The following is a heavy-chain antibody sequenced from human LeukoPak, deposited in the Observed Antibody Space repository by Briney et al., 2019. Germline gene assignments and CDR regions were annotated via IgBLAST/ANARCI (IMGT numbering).Heavy chain of an antibody. CDR1: GYSFTSYW. CDR3: ATSMGYYYGSGPPDY. J-gene: IGHJ4*02. D-gene: IGHD3-10*01. V-gene: IGHV5-51*01. CDR2: IYPGDSDT. Sequence: GESLKISCKGSGYSFTSYWIGWVRQMPGKGLEWMGIIYPGDSDTRYSPSFQGQVTISADKSISTAYLQWSSLKASDTAMYYCATSMGYYYGSGPPDYWGQGTLITVSS.